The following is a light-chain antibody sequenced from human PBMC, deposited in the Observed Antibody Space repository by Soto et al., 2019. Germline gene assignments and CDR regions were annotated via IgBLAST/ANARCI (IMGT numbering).Light chain of an antibody. J-gene: IGKJ3*01. CDR2: EAS. CDR3: LQDHNYPFT. Sequence: AIQMTQSPSSLAASVGDRVTITCRASQGIGTDLGWYQQRPGKPPNLLIYEASALRSGAPSRFSGSGSGTVFTLTISSLQPEDFGTYYCLQDHNYPFTFGPGTKV. V-gene: IGKV1-6*01. CDR1: QGIGTD.